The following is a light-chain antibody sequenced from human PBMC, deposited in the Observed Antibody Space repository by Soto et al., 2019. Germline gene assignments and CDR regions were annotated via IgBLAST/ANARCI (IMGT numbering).Light chain of an antibody. CDR3: QQRQYWPPIT. CDR2: AAS. CDR1: QTVSSS. J-gene: IGKJ5*01. V-gene: IGKV3-11*01. Sequence: EIVLTQSPGTLASYAAQRASLPRRPSQTVSSSLAWYQQKPGQAPRLLIYAASTRATGIPDRFSGSGSGTDFTLTISSLEPEDCAIYYCQQRQYWPPITFGQGTRLEI.